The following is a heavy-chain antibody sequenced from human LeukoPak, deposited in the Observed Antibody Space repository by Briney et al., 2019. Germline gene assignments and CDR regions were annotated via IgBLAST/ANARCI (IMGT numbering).Heavy chain of an antibody. CDR3: AKGSDFWSGYCDY. Sequence: PGGSLRLFCAASRFTFSSYAVSWVRQAPGKGLEWLSAVIGSGSTTYYADSVKGRFTISRDNSKTTLYLQMNSLRAEDTAVYCCAKGSDFWSGYCDYWGQGTLVTVSS. D-gene: IGHD3-3*01. J-gene: IGHJ4*02. CDR2: VIGSGSTT. V-gene: IGHV3-23*01. CDR1: RFTFSSYA.